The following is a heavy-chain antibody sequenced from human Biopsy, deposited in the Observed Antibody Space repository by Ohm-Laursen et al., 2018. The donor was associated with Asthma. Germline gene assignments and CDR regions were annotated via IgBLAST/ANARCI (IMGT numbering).Heavy chain of an antibody. J-gene: IGHJ6*02. CDR1: GDSFSNYA. Sequence: SVKASCKASGDSFSNYAISWARQAPGQGLEWMGGLIPVLGTPDHAQMFEGRVTINADESTSTTYMELSSLSSEDTAVYYCARGYSGSDRIVYYYSGLEVWGQGTTVTVSS. CDR2: LIPVLGTP. V-gene: IGHV1-69*01. D-gene: IGHD5-12*01. CDR3: ARGYSGSDRIVYYYSGLEV.